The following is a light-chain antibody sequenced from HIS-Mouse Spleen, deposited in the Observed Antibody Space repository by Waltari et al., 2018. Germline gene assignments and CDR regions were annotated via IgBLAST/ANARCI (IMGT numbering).Light chain of an antibody. V-gene: IGKV2-30*02. J-gene: IGKJ1*01. CDR2: KVS. CDR1: QSLVHSDGNTY. Sequence: DVVMTQSPLSLPVTLGQPASISCRSSQSLVHSDGNTYLNWFQQRPGQSPRRLIYKVSNRDSGVPDRFSGSGSGTDFTLKISRVEAEDVGVYYCMQCTHWPRTFGQGTKVEIK. CDR3: MQCTHWPRT.